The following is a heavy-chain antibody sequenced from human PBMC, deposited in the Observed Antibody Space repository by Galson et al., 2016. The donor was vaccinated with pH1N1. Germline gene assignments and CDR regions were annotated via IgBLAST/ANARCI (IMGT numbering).Heavy chain of an antibody. D-gene: IGHD3-10*01. CDR3: GRDRVARTGIFDY. V-gene: IGHV4-61*02. CDR1: GGSISSSIYY. Sequence: TLSLTCTVSGGSISSSIYYWNWIRQPAGKGLEWIGRMYTSGTTTYNPSLESRVSISVDTSKNQFSLRLSSVTAAETAVYFCGRDRVARTGIFDYWGQVAQVPGAS. CDR2: MYTSGTT. J-gene: IGHJ4*02.